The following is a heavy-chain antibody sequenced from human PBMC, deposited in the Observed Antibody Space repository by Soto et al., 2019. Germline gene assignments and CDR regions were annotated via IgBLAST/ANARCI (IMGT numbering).Heavy chain of an antibody. D-gene: IGHD2-15*01. CDR2: INHSGST. V-gene: IGHV4-34*01. Sequence: QVQLQQWGAGLLKPSETLSLTCAVSGGSFSDDYWSWIRQSPTMGLEWIGEINHSGSTNYNPSLKSRVTMSVDTSTKHISLTLASGTAEDTAVYYCARRPKAMLVPNFWGQGILVTVSS. CDR3: ARRPKAMLVPNF. CDR1: GGSFSDDY. J-gene: IGHJ4*02.